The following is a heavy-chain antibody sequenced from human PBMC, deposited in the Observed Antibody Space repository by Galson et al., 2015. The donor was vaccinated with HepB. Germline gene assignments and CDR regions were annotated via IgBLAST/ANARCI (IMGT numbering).Heavy chain of an antibody. V-gene: IGHV3-15*01. D-gene: IGHD3-10*01. CDR3: TTGYRGSGSLS. CDR2: IKSKTDGGTT. J-gene: IGHJ4*02. Sequence: SLRLSCAASGFTFSNAWMSWVRQAPGKGLEWVGRIKSKTDGGTTDYAAPVKGRFTISRDDSKNTLYLQMNSLKTEDTAVYYCTTGYRGSGSLSWSQGTLVTVSS. CDR1: GFTFSNAW.